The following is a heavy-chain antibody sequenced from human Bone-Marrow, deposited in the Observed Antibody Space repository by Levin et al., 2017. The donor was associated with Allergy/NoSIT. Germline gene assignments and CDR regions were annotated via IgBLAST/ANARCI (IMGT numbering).Heavy chain of an antibody. CDR1: GFSFSDFS. D-gene: IGHD6-19*01. Sequence: GGSLRLSCAASGFSFSDFSMNWVRQAPGKGLEWISHIRAISSTMLSYAPSVKGRFTISRDNAKNLLYLQMSNLRAKDTAVYYCAREPAGPYSSGWAGWFDPWGQGTLVTVAS. J-gene: IGHJ5*02. CDR3: AREPAGPYSSGWAGWFDP. CDR2: IRAISSTM. V-gene: IGHV3-48*01.